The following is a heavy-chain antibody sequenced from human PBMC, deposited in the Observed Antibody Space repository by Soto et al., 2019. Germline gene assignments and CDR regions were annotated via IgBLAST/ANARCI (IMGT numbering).Heavy chain of an antibody. CDR2: ISWDGGST. V-gene: IGHV3-43*01. CDR1: GFTFDDYT. D-gene: IGHD1-1*01. Sequence: PGGSLRLSCAASGFTFDDYTMHWVRQAPGKGLEWVSLISWDGGSTYYADSVKGRFTISRDNSKNSLYLQMNSLRTEDTALYYCAKDSGTLRNYYYYGMDVWGQGTTVTVSS. CDR3: AKDSGTLRNYYYYGMDV. J-gene: IGHJ6*02.